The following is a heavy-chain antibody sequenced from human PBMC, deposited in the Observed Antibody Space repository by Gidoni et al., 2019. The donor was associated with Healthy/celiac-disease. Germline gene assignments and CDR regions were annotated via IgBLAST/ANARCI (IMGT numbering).Heavy chain of an antibody. D-gene: IGHD6-19*01. CDR3: ARDSGYSSGWYGEFGY. CDR1: GFTFSSYA. Sequence: QVQLVESGGGVVPPGRSRRLSCAASGFTFSSYAMHWVRQAPGKGLEWVAVISYDGSNKYYADSVKGRFTISRDNSKNTLYLQMNSLRAEDTAVYYCARDSGYSSGWYGEFGYWGQGTLVTVSS. J-gene: IGHJ4*02. V-gene: IGHV3-30-3*01. CDR2: ISYDGSNK.